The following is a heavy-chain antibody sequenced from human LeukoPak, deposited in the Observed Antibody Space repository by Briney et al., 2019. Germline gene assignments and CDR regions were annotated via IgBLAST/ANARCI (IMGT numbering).Heavy chain of an antibody. V-gene: IGHV1-69*05. CDR2: IIPSFGRA. D-gene: IGHD6-13*01. J-gene: IGHJ4*02. CDR1: GYTFTSYG. Sequence: GASVKVSCKASGYTFTSYGISWVRQAPGQGLEWMGGIIPSFGRANYAQKFQGRVTITTNEYTSTAYMELSSLRSEDTAVYYCARGDGGEQQLVLGYWGQGTLVTVSS. CDR3: ARGDGGEQQLVLGY.